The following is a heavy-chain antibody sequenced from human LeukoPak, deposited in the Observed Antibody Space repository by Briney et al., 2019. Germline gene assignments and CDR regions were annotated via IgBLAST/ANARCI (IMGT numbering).Heavy chain of an antibody. CDR1: AFSFTTFG. Sequence: WGSLRLSCAASAFSFTTFGMDWVRQAPGKGLEWVVAISNGSSNKLYAEYVKGRFTTTSDNTNNTLSLLMNSRRGDDTAVYYCAKGRATTSGYYFDSWGQGTLVTVSS. J-gene: IGHJ4*02. CDR2: ISNGSSNK. V-gene: IGHV3-30*18. D-gene: IGHD1-26*01. CDR3: AKGRATTSGYYFDS.